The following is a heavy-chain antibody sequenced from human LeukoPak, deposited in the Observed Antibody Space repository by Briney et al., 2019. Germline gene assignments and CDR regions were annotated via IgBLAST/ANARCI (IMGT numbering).Heavy chain of an antibody. CDR2: ISHTAST. V-gene: IGHV4-59*11. Sequence: PSETLSLTCTVSGGSMSHHWSWIRQSPGKGLEWIGYISHTASTNYNPSLKSRVTLSIDTSKNQFSLKLSSVTAADTAVYYCARTNYYYYYMDVWGKGTTVTVSS. CDR3: ARTNYYYYYMDV. J-gene: IGHJ6*03. CDR1: GGSMSHH.